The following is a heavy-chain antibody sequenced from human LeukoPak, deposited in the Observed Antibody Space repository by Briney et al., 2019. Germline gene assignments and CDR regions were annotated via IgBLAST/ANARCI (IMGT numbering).Heavy chain of an antibody. CDR1: GYTFTSFD. V-gene: IGHV1-8*01. D-gene: IGHD1-26*01. CDR3: ARGLKWELRLHY. CDR2: MNPNSGNT. J-gene: IGHJ4*02. Sequence: ASVNVSCKASGYTFTSFDINWVRQATGQGLEWMGWMNPNSGNTGYAQKFQGRVTMTRNTSISTAYMELSSLRSEDTAVYYCARGLKWELRLHYWGQGTLVTVSS.